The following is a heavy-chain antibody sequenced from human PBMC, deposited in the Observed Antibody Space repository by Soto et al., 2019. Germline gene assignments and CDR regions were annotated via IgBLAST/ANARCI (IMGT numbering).Heavy chain of an antibody. CDR2: IIPIFGTA. J-gene: IGHJ3*02. V-gene: IGHV1-69*01. CDR1: GGTFSSYA. D-gene: IGHD2-15*01. CDR3: ARDRGGYCSGGSCYSDAFDI. Sequence: QVQLVQSGAEVKKPGSSVKVSCKASGGTFSSYAISWVRQAPGQGLEWMGGIIPIFGTANYAQKFQGRVTITADESTSTAYMELSSLRSEDTAVYYCARDRGGYCSGGSCYSDAFDIWGQGTMVNVSS.